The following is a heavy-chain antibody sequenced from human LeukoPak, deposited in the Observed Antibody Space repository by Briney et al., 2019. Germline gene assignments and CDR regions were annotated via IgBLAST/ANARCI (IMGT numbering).Heavy chain of an antibody. CDR2: INPSGGST. D-gene: IGHD5-12*01. CDR1: GYTFTSYY. J-gene: IGHJ4*02. V-gene: IGHV1-46*01. Sequence: ASVKVSCKASGYTFTSYYMHWVRQAPGQGLEWMGIINPSGGSTSYAQKFQGRVTMTRDTSTSTVYMELNSLRADDTAVYYYTKESPYTSPRIYFFDSWGQGTRVTVSS. CDR3: TKESPYTSPRIYFFDS.